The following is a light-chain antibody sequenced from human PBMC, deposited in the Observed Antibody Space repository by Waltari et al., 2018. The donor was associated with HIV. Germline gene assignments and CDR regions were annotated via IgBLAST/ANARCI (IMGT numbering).Light chain of an antibody. J-gene: IGLJ3*02. V-gene: IGLV2-14*03. CDR2: DVS. CDR3: SSYTSSSTRV. Sequence: SALTQPASVSGSPGPSITISCTGTSSDVGGYTYVSWYPRHPGKAPKLIIYDVSNRPSGVSNRFSGSKSGNRASLTISGLQAEDEADYYCSSYTSSSTRVFGGGTTVTVL. CDR1: SSDVGGYTY.